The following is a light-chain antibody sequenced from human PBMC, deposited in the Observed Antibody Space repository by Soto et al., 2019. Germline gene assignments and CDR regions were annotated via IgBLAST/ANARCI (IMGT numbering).Light chain of an antibody. CDR2: AAS. V-gene: IGKV1-39*01. J-gene: IGKJ1*01. CDR1: QSISNH. Sequence: DIQMSQSASALSASVEDRVIITCRASQSISNHLNWYQQKPGKAPKLLIFAASSLQSGVPSRFSGSGSGTEFTLTISSLQSEDFGVYYCQQFEDWPTFGQGTKVDIK. CDR3: QQFEDWPT.